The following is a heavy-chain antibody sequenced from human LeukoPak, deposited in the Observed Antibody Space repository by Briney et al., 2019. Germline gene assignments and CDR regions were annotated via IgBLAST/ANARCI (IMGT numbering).Heavy chain of an antibody. J-gene: IGHJ4*02. V-gene: IGHV1-46*01. CDR1: GYTFTSCH. CDR2: INLSGGST. Sequence: ASVKVSCKASGYTFTSCHMHWVRQAPGQGLEWMGKINLSGGSTTYAQKFQGRVTVTRDTSTSTVHTELSGLRSEDTAVYYCARDQEGFDYWGQGTLVTVSS. CDR3: ARDQEGFDY.